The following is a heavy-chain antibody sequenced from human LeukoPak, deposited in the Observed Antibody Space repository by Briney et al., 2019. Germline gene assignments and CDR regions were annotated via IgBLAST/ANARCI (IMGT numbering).Heavy chain of an antibody. CDR3: ARQVWERIFDY. V-gene: IGHV4-59*08. CDR2: IYYSGST. Sequence: SETLSLTCTVSGGSISSYYWSWIRQPPGKGLEWIGYIYYSGSTNYNPSLKSRVTIPVDTSKNHFSLKLSSVTAADTDVYYCARQVWERIFDYWGQGTLVTVSS. CDR1: GGSISSYY. J-gene: IGHJ4*02. D-gene: IGHD1-1*01.